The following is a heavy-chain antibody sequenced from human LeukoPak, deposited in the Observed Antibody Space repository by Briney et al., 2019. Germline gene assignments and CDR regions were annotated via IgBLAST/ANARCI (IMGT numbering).Heavy chain of an antibody. CDR1: GFTFSSYG. CDR2: ISYDGSNK. D-gene: IGHD3-16*01. Sequence: GGSLRLSCAASGFTFSSYGMHWVRQAPGKGLGWVAVISYDGSNKYYADSVKGRFTISRDNPKNTLYLQMNSLRGEDTAVYYCARDLGGGYFVHWGQGTPVTVSS. CDR3: ARDLGGGYFVH. J-gene: IGHJ4*02. V-gene: IGHV3-30*03.